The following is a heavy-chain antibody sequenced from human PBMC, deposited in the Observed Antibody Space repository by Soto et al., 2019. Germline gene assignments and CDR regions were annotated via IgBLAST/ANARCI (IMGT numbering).Heavy chain of an antibody. CDR2: MNPRSGGS. D-gene: IGHD4-4*01. CDR1: GYTFTNYY. Sequence: ASVKVSCKASGYTFTNYYMHWLRQAPGQGLEWMGWMNPRSGGSKYAQAFQGRVTIPRDASISTAYMEMTSLRHGDTAVYFCARSDDSTSYPLDLWGPGTLVTVSS. V-gene: IGHV1-2*02. J-gene: IGHJ5*02. CDR3: ARSDDSTSYPLDL.